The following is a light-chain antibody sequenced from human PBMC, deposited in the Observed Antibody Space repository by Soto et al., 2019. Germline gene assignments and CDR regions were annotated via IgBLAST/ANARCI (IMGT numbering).Light chain of an antibody. J-gene: IGLJ1*01. CDR3: CSYASSSTYV. CDR1: SSDVGGYDY. CDR2: EVN. Sequence: QSVLTQPASVSGSPGQSVTISCTGASSDVGGYDYVSWYQQHPGKAPKLILYEVNNRPSGVSNHFSGSKSGNTASLTISGLQAEDEADYHCCSYASSSTYVFGTGTKRTVL. V-gene: IGLV2-14*01.